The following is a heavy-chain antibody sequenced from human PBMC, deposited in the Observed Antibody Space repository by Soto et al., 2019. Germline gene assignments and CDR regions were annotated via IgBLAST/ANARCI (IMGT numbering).Heavy chain of an antibody. J-gene: IGHJ6*02. D-gene: IGHD3-3*01. CDR2: IYYSGST. V-gene: IGHV4-59*01. Sequence: SETLSLTCTVSGGSISSYYWSWIRQPPGKGLEWIGYIYYSGSTNYNPSLKSRVTISVDTSKNQFSLKLSSVTAADTAVYYCGEVTLLYNFWSGYGSISSGMDVWGQGTTVTVSS. CDR1: GGSISSYY. CDR3: GEVTLLYNFWSGYGSISSGMDV.